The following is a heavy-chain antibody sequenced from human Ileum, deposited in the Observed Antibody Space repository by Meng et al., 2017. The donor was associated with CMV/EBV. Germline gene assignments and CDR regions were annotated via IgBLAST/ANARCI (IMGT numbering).Heavy chain of an antibody. CDR2: IRSKANSYAT. CDR3: RGTGTPQDFLDY. V-gene: IGHV3-73*02. J-gene: IGHJ4*02. D-gene: IGHD1-7*01. Sequence: VQLVEAGGYFVQPGGFLNLSCAASGCTCSDLSMHWIRQASGKGLEWIGRIRSKANSYATSYAASLQGRLTSCRDDSKNMMYLQMNSLKTEDTAVYYCRGTGTPQDFLDYWGQGTLVTVSS. CDR1: GCTCSDLS.